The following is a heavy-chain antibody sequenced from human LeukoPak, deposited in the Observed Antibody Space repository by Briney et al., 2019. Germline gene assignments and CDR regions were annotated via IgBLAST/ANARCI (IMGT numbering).Heavy chain of an antibody. V-gene: IGHV1-2*02. D-gene: IGHD3-3*01. J-gene: IGHJ3*02. Sequence: ASVKVSCKASGYKYSHYYIPSVRHAPSQGLEWMGWINPHSGGTRYAPKFQGRVTMSSDTSINTAYMEMRSLRSDDTAVFHCARVDRLFLRKHPAGYDIWGQGTRVTVSS. CDR1: GYKYSHYY. CDR2: INPHSGGT. CDR3: ARVDRLFLRKHPAGYDI.